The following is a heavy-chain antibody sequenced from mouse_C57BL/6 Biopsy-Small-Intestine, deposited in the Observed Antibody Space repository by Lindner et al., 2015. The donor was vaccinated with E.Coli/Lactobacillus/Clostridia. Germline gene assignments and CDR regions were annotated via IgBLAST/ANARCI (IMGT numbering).Heavy chain of an antibody. Sequence: VQLQESGPELVKPGASVKISCKASGYSFTGYYMNWVKQSPEKSLEWIGEINPSTGGTTYNQKFKAKATLTVDKSSSTAYMQLKSLTSEDSAVYYCAPEDGLFAYWGQGTLVTVSA. CDR1: GYSFTGYY. CDR3: APEDGLFAY. CDR2: INPSTGGT. D-gene: IGHD2-3*01. J-gene: IGHJ3*01. V-gene: IGHV1-42*01.